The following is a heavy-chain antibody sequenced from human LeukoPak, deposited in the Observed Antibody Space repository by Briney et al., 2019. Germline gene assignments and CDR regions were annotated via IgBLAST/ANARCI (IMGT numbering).Heavy chain of an antibody. V-gene: IGHV1-69*13. J-gene: IGHJ6*03. CDR1: GGTFSSYA. CDR2: IIPIFGTA. CDR3: ARGVGDHSSSSGDYYYYMDV. D-gene: IGHD6-6*01. Sequence: ASVKVSCKASGGTFSSYAISWVRQAPGQGLEWMGGIIPIFGTANYAQKFQGRVTITADESTSTAYMELSSLRSEDTAVYYCARGVGDHSSSSGDYYYYMDVWGKGTTVTVSS.